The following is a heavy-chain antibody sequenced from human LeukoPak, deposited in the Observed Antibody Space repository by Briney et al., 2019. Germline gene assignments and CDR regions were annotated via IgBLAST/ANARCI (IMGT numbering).Heavy chain of an antibody. V-gene: IGHV3-23*01. D-gene: IGHD2-2*02. Sequence: PGGSLRLSXAASGFTFSSYAMSWVRQAPGKGLEWLSTISGGGGTTYYADSVKGRFTISRDNSKNTLYLQMNSLRAEDTAIYYCAKAILPATILSFNDYWGQGTLVTVSS. J-gene: IGHJ4*02. CDR1: GFTFSSYA. CDR2: ISGGGGTT. CDR3: AKAILPATILSFNDY.